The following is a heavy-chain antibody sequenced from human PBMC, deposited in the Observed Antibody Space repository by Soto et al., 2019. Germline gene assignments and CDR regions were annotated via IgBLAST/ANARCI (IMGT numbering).Heavy chain of an antibody. CDR1: GFTFSSYG. Sequence: PGGSPRLSCAASGFTFSSYGMHWVRQAPGKGLEWVAVIWYDGSNKYYADSVKGRFTISRDNSKNTLYLQMNSLRAEDTAVYYCAREHSNPSYYYYYMDVWGKGTTVTVSS. CDR2: IWYDGSNK. V-gene: IGHV3-33*01. D-gene: IGHD4-4*01. CDR3: AREHSNPSYYYYYMDV. J-gene: IGHJ6*03.